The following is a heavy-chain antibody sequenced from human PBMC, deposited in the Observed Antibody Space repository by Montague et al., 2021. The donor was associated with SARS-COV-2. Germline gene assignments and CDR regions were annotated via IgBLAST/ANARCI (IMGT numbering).Heavy chain of an antibody. CDR3: AREDRWNWSDP. J-gene: IGHJ5*02. V-gene: IGHV4-59*01. CDR1: GGSISSYY. Sequence: SETLSLTCTVSGGSISSYYWTWIRQPPGKGLEWIGYIYYTGSTNYNPSLESRVTISLDTSENQFSLKLSSVTAADTAVYYCAREDRWNWSDPWGQGTLVIVSS. D-gene: IGHD5-24*01. CDR2: IYYTGST.